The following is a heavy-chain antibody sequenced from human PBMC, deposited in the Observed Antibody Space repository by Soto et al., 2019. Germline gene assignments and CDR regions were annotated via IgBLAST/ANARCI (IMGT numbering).Heavy chain of an antibody. V-gene: IGHV1-69*01. CDR3: ARDPGSAATLPDYWYFDL. D-gene: IGHD2-15*01. CDR2: IIPSFGTA. J-gene: IGHJ2*01. CDR1: GGTFSSYA. Sequence: QVQLVQSGAEVKKPGSSVKVSCKASGGTFSSYAISWVRQAPGQGLEWMGGIIPSFGTANYAQKFQGRVTITADESTSTADMELSSLRSEDTAVYYCARDPGSAATLPDYWYFDLWGRGTLVTLSS.